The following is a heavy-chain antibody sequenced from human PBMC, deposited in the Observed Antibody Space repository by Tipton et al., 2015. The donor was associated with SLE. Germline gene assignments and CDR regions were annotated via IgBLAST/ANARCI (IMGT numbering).Heavy chain of an antibody. D-gene: IGHD6-13*01. V-gene: IGHV4-34*01. J-gene: IGHJ4*02. CDR1: GGSFGGYY. CDR2: INHSGST. Sequence: TLSLTCAVYGGSFGGYYWSWIRQPPGKGLEWIGEINHSGSTNYNPSLKSRVTISVDTSKNQFSLKLSSVTAADTAVYYCARDIAAAGTNYFDYWGQGTLVTVSS. CDR3: ARDIAAAGTNYFDY.